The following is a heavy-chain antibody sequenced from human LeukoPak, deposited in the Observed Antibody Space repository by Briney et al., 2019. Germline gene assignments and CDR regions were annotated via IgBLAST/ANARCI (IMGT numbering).Heavy chain of an antibody. CDR1: GYSFTSYW. J-gene: IGHJ4*02. Sequence: GEPLKNSCKRSGYSFTSYWIGWVRQLPGKGLEWMGITYPGDSDIRYSPSFQGQVTISADKSISTAYLQWSSPKASDTAMYYCARHFGVVLVPDYWGQGTLVTVSS. D-gene: IGHD3-3*01. CDR3: ARHFGVVLVPDY. CDR2: TYPGDSDI. V-gene: IGHV5-51*01.